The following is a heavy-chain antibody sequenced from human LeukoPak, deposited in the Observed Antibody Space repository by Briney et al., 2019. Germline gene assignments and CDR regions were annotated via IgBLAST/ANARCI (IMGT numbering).Heavy chain of an antibody. J-gene: IGHJ4*02. V-gene: IGHV3-53*05. Sequence: GGSLRLSCAASGFTVSSNYMSWVRQAPGKGLEWVSVIYSGGSTFYADSVKGRFTISRDNSKNTLYLQMNSLRAEDTAVYYCAKSWDAYGNYYLDYWGQGTLVTVSS. CDR1: GFTVSSNY. D-gene: IGHD4-11*01. CDR3: AKSWDAYGNYYLDY. CDR2: IYSGGST.